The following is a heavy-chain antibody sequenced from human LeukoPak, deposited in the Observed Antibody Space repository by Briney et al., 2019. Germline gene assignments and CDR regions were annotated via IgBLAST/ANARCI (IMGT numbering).Heavy chain of an antibody. Sequence: PSETLSLTCTVSGGSISSYYWSWIRQPPGKGLEWIGYIYYSGSTNYNPSLKSRVTISVDTSKNQFSLKLSSVTAADTAVYYCARGDYDLIDYWGQGTLVTVSS. CDR1: GGSISSYY. CDR2: IYYSGST. D-gene: IGHD3-22*01. J-gene: IGHJ4*02. CDR3: ARGDYDLIDY. V-gene: IGHV4-59*01.